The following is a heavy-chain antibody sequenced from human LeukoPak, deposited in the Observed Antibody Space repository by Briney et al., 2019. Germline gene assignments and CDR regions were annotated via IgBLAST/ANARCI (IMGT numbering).Heavy chain of an antibody. J-gene: IGHJ4*02. Sequence: SETLSLTCTVSGGSISGYYLNWIRQPPGKGLEWIGYISTSGNTNYNPSLKSRVTISVATSRNQFSLRLSSVTSADTAVYYCARRGWREQLIPYSLDYWGQGTLVTVSS. V-gene: IGHV4-4*09. CDR1: GGSISGYY. CDR2: ISTSGNT. D-gene: IGHD6-13*01. CDR3: ARRGWREQLIPYSLDY.